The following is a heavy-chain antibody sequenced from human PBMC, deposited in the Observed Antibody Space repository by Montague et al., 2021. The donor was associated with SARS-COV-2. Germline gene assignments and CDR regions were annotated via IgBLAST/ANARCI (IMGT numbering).Heavy chain of an antibody. V-gene: IGHV4-34*12. CDR2: IVHTGTT. J-gene: IGHJ4*02. CDR3: ARTFDVFKHDN. CDR1: GGSLSGYY. Sequence: SETLSLTCAVYGGSLSGYYWSWIRQFPGKGLEWIGEIVHTGTTKYNPSLESRVTMSIDTSKKQFFLKLTSMTAADTAVYYCARTFDVFKHDNWGQGTLVAVSS. D-gene: IGHD3-10*02.